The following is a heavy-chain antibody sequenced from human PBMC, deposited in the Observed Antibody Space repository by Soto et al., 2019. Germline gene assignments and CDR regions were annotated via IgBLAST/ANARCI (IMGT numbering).Heavy chain of an antibody. CDR3: ARHVFTTVVRGFLITFEYYSGMDV. CDR1: GASISSSSYS. D-gene: IGHD3-10*01. V-gene: IGHV4-39*01. CDR2: IHHSGST. Sequence: QLQLQESGPGLVKPSETLSLTCTVSGASISSSSYSWGWIRQPPGKGLEWIGNIHHSGSTCYNPSLKSRVPLSVDTSKDQFSLTLSSVTAADTAVYYCARHVFTTVVRGFLITFEYYSGMDVWGQGTTVTVSS. J-gene: IGHJ6*02.